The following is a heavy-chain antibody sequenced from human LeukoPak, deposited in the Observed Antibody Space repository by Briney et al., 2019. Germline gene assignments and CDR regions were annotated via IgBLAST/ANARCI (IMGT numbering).Heavy chain of an antibody. CDR3: AKDQAIEWESHFDY. CDR1: GFTFSIYA. Sequence: PGGSLRLSCLASGFTFSIYAMSWVRQAPGKGLEWVSAISGSGRSTYYADSVKGRFTISRDNSKNTVYLQMNSLRAEDTAVYYCAKDQAIEWESHFDYWGQGILVTVSS. V-gene: IGHV3-23*01. D-gene: IGHD1-26*01. CDR2: ISGSGRST. J-gene: IGHJ4*02.